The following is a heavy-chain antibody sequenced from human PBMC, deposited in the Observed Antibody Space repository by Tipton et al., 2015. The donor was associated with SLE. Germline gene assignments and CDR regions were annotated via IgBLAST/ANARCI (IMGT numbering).Heavy chain of an antibody. J-gene: IGHJ2*01. CDR2: INHSGST. V-gene: IGHV4-34*01. Sequence: TLSLTCAVYGASISGYYWSWIRQPPGKGLEWIGEINHSGSTNYNPSLKSRVTISVDTSKNQFSLRLSSVTAADTAVYYCASSTSCYTYWYFDLWGRGTLVTVSS. CDR3: ASSTSCYTYWYFDL. D-gene: IGHD2-2*01. CDR1: GASISGYY.